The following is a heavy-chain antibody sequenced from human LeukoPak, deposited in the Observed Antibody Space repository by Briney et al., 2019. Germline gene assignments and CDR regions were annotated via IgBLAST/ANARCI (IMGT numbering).Heavy chain of an antibody. D-gene: IGHD6-13*01. CDR2: VYYSGNT. J-gene: IGHJ5*02. CDR1: GGSISSSNYY. V-gene: IGHV4-39*07. Sequence: SETLSLTCTVSGGSISSSNYYWGWIRQPPGKGLECIGSVYYSGNTYYNPSLKSRVTISVGTSKNQFSLKLSSVTAADTAVYYCARAVTSSSSWYKWVNWFDPWGQGTLVTVSS. CDR3: ARAVTSSSSWYKWVNWFDP.